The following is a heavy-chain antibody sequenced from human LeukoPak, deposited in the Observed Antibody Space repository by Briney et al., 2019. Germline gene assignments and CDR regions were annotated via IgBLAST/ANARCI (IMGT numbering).Heavy chain of an antibody. J-gene: IGHJ3*01. CDR2: IYPRDSDI. CDR3: ARQIDDCDPGKWFYV. Sequence: GESLTISCEGSGYDFANYWIGWVRQMPGEGREWMGIIYPRDSDIRYSPSLQGQVTISTDTSINTAFLHWRSLRASDTAMYYCARQIDDCDPGKWFYVWGQGTMVTVSS. D-gene: IGHD2-21*01. CDR1: GYDFANYW. V-gene: IGHV5-51*01.